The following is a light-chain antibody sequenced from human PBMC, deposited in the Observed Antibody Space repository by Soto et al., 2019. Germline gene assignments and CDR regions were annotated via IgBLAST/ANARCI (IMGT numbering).Light chain of an antibody. CDR1: QNLASTY. CDR3: QQSGSSPYT. CDR2: DAS. V-gene: IGKV3-20*01. J-gene: IGKJ2*01. Sequence: EIVLMQSPGTLSLSPGEGATLSCRASQNLASTYLAWYQQKPGQAPRLLIYDASSRATGIPDRFSGSGSGTDFTLTISRLEPEDFAVYYCQQSGSSPYTFGQGTKVDIK.